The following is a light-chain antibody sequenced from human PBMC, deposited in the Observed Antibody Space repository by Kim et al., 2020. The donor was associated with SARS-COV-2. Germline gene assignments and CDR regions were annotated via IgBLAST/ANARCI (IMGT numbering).Light chain of an antibody. CDR1: QSVTSN. Sequence: EIVMTQSPATLSVSPGGRATLSCRASQSVTSNLAWYQQRPGQAPRLLIYSGSTRATGIPARFSGSRSETEFTLTIRSLQYKDLAVYYCQQYNSWPLTFGPGTKVDIK. J-gene: IGKJ3*01. V-gene: IGKV3-15*01. CDR3: QQYNSWPLT. CDR2: SGS.